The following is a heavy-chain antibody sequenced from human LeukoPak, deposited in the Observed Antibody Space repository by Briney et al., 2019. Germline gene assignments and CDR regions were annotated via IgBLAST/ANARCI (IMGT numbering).Heavy chain of an antibody. CDR2: IYTSGST. V-gene: IGHV4-4*07. CDR1: GGSISSYY. J-gene: IGHJ6*03. Sequence: SETLSLTCTVSGGSISSYYWSWIRQPAGKGLEWIGRIYTSGSTNYNPSLKSRVTMSVDTSKNQFSLKLSSVTAADTAVYYCARTTVTKNYYYMDVWGKGTTVTISS. CDR3: ARTTVTKNYYYMDV. D-gene: IGHD4-17*01.